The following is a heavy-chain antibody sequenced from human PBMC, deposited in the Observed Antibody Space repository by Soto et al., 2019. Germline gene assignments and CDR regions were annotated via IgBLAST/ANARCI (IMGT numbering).Heavy chain of an antibody. CDR1: GYTFTSYG. Sequence: ASVKVSCKASGYTFTSYGISWVRQAPGQGLEWMGWISAYNGNTNYAQKLQGRVTMTTDTSTSTAYMELRSLRSDDTAVYYCAQIGEGRSGYRLAGMDVWGQGTTVTVSS. CDR3: AQIGEGRSGYRLAGMDV. V-gene: IGHV1-18*01. J-gene: IGHJ6*02. CDR2: ISAYNGNT. D-gene: IGHD3-3*01.